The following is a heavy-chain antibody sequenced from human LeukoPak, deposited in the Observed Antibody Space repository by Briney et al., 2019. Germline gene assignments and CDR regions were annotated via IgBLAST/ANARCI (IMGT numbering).Heavy chain of an antibody. D-gene: IGHD3-10*01. V-gene: IGHV4-34*01. CDR1: GGSFSGYY. CDR3: ARVDYYGSGSYSWFDP. Sequence: SETLPLTCAVYGGSFSGYYWSWIRQPPGKGLEWIGEINHSGSTNYNPSLKSRVTISVDTSKNQFSLKLSSVTAADTAVYYCARVDYYGSGSYSWFDPWGQGTLVTVSS. J-gene: IGHJ5*02. CDR2: INHSGST.